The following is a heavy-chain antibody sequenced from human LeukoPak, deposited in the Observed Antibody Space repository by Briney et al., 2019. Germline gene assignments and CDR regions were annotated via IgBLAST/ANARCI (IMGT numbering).Heavy chain of an antibody. D-gene: IGHD3-10*01. Sequence: PSETLSLTCAVYGGSFSGYYWSWIRQPPGKGLEWIGEINHSGSTNYNPSLKSRVTISVDTSKNQFSLKLSSVTAADTAVYYCAYTDMVRGAPPAFDIWGQGTMVTVSS. CDR3: AYTDMVRGAPPAFDI. J-gene: IGHJ3*02. CDR2: INHSGST. V-gene: IGHV4-34*01. CDR1: GGSFSGYY.